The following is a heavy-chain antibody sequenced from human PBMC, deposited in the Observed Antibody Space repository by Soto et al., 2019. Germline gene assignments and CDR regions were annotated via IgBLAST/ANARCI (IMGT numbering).Heavy chain of an antibody. CDR1: GGSFSGYY. J-gene: IGHJ4*02. Sequence: SETLSLTCAVYGGSFSGYYWSWIRQPPGKGLEWIGEINHSGSTNYNPSLKSRVTISVDTSKNQFSLKLSSVAAADTAVYYFARAKPTMITFGGVDLDYWGQGTLVTVSS. D-gene: IGHD3-16*01. CDR2: INHSGST. V-gene: IGHV4-34*01. CDR3: ARAKPTMITFGGVDLDY.